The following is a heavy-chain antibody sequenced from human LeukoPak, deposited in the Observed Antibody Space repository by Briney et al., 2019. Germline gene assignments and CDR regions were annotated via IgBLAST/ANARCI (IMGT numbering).Heavy chain of an antibody. CDR3: AKVRYSNYYFDY. J-gene: IGHJ4*02. V-gene: IGHV3-23*01. CDR2: ISGSGGST. Sequence: GSLRLSCAASGFTFSSYAMSWVRQAPGKGLEWVSAISGSGGSTYYADSVKGRFTISRDNSKNTLYLQMNSLRDEDTAVYYCAKVRYSNYYFDYWGQGTLVTVSS. CDR1: GFTFSSYA. D-gene: IGHD4-11*01.